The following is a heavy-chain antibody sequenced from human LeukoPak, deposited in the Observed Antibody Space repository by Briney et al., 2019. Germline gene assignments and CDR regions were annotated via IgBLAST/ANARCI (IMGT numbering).Heavy chain of an antibody. CDR3: ARETVVYGGYVY. D-gene: IGHD5-12*01. J-gene: IGHJ4*02. CDR1: GGSISSYY. CDR2: IYCSGST. V-gene: IGHV4-59*01. Sequence: PSETLSLTCTVSGGSISSYYWSWIRQPPGKGLEWIGYIYCSGSTNYNPSLKSRVTISVDTSKNQFSLKLSSVTAADTAVYYCARETVVYGGYVYWGQGTLVTVSS.